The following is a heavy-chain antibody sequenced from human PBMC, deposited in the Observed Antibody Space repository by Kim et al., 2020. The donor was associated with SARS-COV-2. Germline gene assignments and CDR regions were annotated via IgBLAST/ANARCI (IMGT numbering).Heavy chain of an antibody. CDR1: GGSFSGYY. V-gene: IGHV4-34*01. CDR2: INHSGST. CDR3: ARGLSPIVVVPAAPFDY. Sequence: SETLSLTCAVYGGSFSGYYWSWIRQPPGKGLEWIGEINHSGSTNYNPSLKSRVTISVDTSKNQFSLKLSSVTAADTAVYYCARGLSPIVVVPAAPFDYWGQGTLVTVSS. J-gene: IGHJ4*02. D-gene: IGHD2-2*01.